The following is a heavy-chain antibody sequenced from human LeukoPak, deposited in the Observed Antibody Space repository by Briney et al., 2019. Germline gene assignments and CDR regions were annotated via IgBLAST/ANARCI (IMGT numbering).Heavy chain of an antibody. V-gene: IGHV5-51*01. D-gene: IGHD3-16*01. CDR2: INPGDSDT. CDR1: GYVFFNYW. Sequence: GESLKISCKGSGYVFFNYWIGWVRQMPGKGLEWMGIINPGDSDTRYSPSFQGQVTISADKSISTAYLQWRSLKASDTAMYYCARRSGMGELDYWGQGTLVTVSS. CDR3: ARRSGMGELDY. J-gene: IGHJ4*02.